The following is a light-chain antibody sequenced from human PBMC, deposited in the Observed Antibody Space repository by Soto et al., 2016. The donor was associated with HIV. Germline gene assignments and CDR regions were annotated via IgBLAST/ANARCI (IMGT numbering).Light chain of an antibody. Sequence: SYELTQPPSVSVAPGKTARITCGGNNIGTKSVHWYQQRPGQAPVLVVYDDRDRPSGIPERFSGSNSGNTATLTISRVEAGDEADYYCQVWDSSSDHYVFGTGTEVTV. J-gene: IGLJ1*01. CDR3: QVWDSSSDHYV. V-gene: IGLV3-21*03. CDR2: DDR. CDR1: NIGTKS.